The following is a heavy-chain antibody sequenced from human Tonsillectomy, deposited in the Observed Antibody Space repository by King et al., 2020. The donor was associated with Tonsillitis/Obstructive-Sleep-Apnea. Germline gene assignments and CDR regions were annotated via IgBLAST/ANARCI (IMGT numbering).Heavy chain of an antibody. CDR3: AREHSSSLDY. D-gene: IGHD6-13*01. V-gene: IGHV4-34*01. Sequence: VQLQQWGAGLLKPSENLSLTCAVYGGSFSGYYWNWIRQPPGKGLEWIGEIDHSGSTNYNPSLKSRVTISVDTSKNQFSLKLSSVTAADTAVYYCAREHSSSLDYWGQGTLVTVSS. CDR1: GGSFSGYY. J-gene: IGHJ4*02. CDR2: IDHSGST.